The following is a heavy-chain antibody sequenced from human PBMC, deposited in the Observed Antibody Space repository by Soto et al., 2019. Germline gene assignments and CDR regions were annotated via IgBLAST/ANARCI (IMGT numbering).Heavy chain of an antibody. D-gene: IGHD3-10*01. V-gene: IGHV3-74*01. CDR3: TTGPPPTLYYYGSGKYY. J-gene: IGHJ4*02. CDR2: IDTYGSAT. CDR1: GFSLSVYW. Sequence: GGSLRLSCAASGFSLSVYWMHWVRQAPGKGLAWVSRIDTYGSATKYADSVEGRFSISKDNAENTLYLQMNNLRAEDTAVYYCTTGPPPTLYYYGSGKYYWGQGTLVTVSS.